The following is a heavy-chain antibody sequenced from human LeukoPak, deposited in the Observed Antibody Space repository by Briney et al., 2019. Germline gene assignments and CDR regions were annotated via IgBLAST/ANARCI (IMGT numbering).Heavy chain of an antibody. CDR1: GFTFNTYW. D-gene: IGHD1-26*01. V-gene: IGHV3-7*01. J-gene: IGHJ4*02. CDR2: IKHDGSEK. Sequence: GGSLRLSCAASGFTFNTYWMTWVRQAPGKGLEWVANIKHDGSEKNYADSVKGRFTLSRDNSKNTLYLQMNSLRAEDTALFYCAKGGARLHSYYFDYWGQGTLVTVSS. CDR3: AKGGARLHSYYFDY.